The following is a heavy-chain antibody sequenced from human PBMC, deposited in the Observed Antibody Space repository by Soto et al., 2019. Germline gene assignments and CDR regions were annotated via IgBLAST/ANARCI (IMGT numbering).Heavy chain of an antibody. CDR1: GGSISSGGYY. CDR2: IYYSGST. D-gene: IGHD1-20*01. V-gene: IGHV4-31*03. Sequence: QVQLQESGPGLVKPSQTLSLTCTVSGGSISSGGYYWSWIRQHPGKGLEWIGNIYYSGSTYYNPNLKGRVTMSVDPAKNQFSPKLSSVTAADKAVYYCARVIPGTGSDYWGQGTLVTVSS. J-gene: IGHJ4*02. CDR3: ARVIPGTGSDY.